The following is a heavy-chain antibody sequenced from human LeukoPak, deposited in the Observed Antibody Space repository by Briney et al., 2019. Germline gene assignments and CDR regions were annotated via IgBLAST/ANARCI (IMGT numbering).Heavy chain of an antibody. CDR2: ISGSGGST. CDR3: TRHLSGVTGYTYGRGIDY. Sequence: GGSLRLSCAASGFTFSSYGMSWVRQAPGKGLEWVSAISGSGGSTYYADSVKGRFTISRDNAKTSLSLQMNSLSPEDTAVYYCTRHLSGVTGYTYGRGIDYWGQGTLVTVSS. D-gene: IGHD5-18*01. CDR1: GFTFSSYG. V-gene: IGHV3-23*01. J-gene: IGHJ4*02.